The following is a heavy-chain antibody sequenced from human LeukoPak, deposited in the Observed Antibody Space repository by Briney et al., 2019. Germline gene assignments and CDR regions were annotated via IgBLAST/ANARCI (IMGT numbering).Heavy chain of an antibody. CDR2: IYTSGST. CDR3: ASGSSIAAPADAFDI. J-gene: IGHJ3*02. CDR1: GGSISSCY. D-gene: IGHD6-6*01. V-gene: IGHV4-4*07. Sequence: SETLSLTCTVSGGSISSCYWSWIRQPAGKGLEWIGRIYTSGSTNYNPSLKSRVTMSVDTSKNQFSLKLSSVTAADTAVYYCASGSSIAAPADAFDIWGQGTMVTVSS.